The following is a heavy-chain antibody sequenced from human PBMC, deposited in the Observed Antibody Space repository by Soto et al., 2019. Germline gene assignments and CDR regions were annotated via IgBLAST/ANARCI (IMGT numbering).Heavy chain of an antibody. J-gene: IGHJ4*02. CDR1: GFTFSSYA. CDR2: ISYDGSNK. V-gene: IGHV3-30-3*01. Sequence: GGSLRLSCAASGFTFSSYAMHWVRQAPGKGLEWVAVISYDGSNKYYADSVKGRFTISRDNSKNTLYLQMNSLRAEDTAVYYCARDMLAVTTDYWGPGTLVTVSS. CDR3: ARDMLAVTTDY. D-gene: IGHD4-17*01.